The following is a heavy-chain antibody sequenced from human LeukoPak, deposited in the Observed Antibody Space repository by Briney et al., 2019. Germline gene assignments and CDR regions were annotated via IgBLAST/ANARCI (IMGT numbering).Heavy chain of an antibody. J-gene: IGHJ5*02. CDR2: IHSSGSI. CDR1: GGSIYSYY. Sequence: PSETQSLTCTVSGGSIYSYYWTWIRQPPGKGLEWIGYIHSSGSIHYNPSVRSRVTMSLDTSKNQFSFNLTSVTAADTAVYYCVRREGYSSSPLGSWGQGTLVTVSS. V-gene: IGHV4-59*08. D-gene: IGHD2-15*01. CDR3: VRREGYSSSPLGS.